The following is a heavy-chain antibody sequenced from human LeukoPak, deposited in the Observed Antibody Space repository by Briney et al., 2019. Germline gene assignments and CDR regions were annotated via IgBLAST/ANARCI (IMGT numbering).Heavy chain of an antibody. J-gene: IGHJ3*02. Sequence: ASVKVSCKASGGTFSSYAISWVRQAPGQGLEWMGRIIPILGIANYAQKFQGRVTITADKSTSTAYMELSSLRSEDTAVYYCARYGSGRNDAFDIWGQGTMVTVSS. V-gene: IGHV1-69*04. D-gene: IGHD3-10*01. CDR1: GGTFSSYA. CDR2: IIPILGIA. CDR3: ARYGSGRNDAFDI.